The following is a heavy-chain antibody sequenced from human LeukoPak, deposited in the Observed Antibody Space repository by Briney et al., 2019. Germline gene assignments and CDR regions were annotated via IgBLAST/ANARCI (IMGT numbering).Heavy chain of an antibody. Sequence: SETLSLTCTVSGGSISSSSYYWGWIRQPPGKGLEWIGEINHSGSTNYNPSLKSRVTISVDTSKNQFSLKLSSVTAADTAVYYCARGRGNGSGSWNFDYWGQGTLVTVSS. CDR3: ARGRGNGSGSWNFDY. CDR2: INHSGST. D-gene: IGHD3-10*01. J-gene: IGHJ4*02. CDR1: GGSISSSSYY. V-gene: IGHV4-39*07.